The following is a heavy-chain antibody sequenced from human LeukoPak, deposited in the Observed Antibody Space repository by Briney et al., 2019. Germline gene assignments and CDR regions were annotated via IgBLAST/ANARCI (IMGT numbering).Heavy chain of an antibody. CDR2: IYSGGST. V-gene: IGHV3-66*01. CDR3: ASLPPFSSSWYYFDY. D-gene: IGHD6-13*01. CDR1: GVTVSSNY. Sequence: GGSLRLSCAASGVTVSSNYMSWVRQAPGKGLEWVSVIYSGGSTYYADSVKGRFTISRDNAKNSLYLQMNSLRAEDTAVYYCASLPPFSSSWYYFDYWGQGTLVTVSS. J-gene: IGHJ4*02.